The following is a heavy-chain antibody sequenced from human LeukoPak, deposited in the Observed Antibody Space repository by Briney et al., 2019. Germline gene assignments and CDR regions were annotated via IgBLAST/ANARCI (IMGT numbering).Heavy chain of an antibody. V-gene: IGHV3-23*01. CDR3: ARPRERRYFDY. Sequence: GGSLRLSCAASGFTFSSYTMSWVRQAPGKGLEWVSGISGSGGYTINADSVKGRFTISRDNSKNTLYLQMNSLRAEDTAVYYCARPRERRYFDYWGQGTLVTVSS. D-gene: IGHD1-1*01. J-gene: IGHJ4*02. CDR1: GFTFSSYT. CDR2: ISGSGGYT.